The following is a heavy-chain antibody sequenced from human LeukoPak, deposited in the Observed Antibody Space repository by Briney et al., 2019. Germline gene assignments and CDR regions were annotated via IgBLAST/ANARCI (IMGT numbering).Heavy chain of an antibody. CDR1: GFTFSSYG. V-gene: IGHV3-30*02. D-gene: IGHD2-2*01. CDR2: IRYDGSNK. CDR3: AKNGVVVPAGYYYYYMDV. Sequence: GGSLRLSCAASGFTFSSYGIYWVRQAPGKGLEWVAFIRYDGSNKYYADSVKGRFTISRDNSKNTLYLQMNSLRAEDTAVYYCAKNGVVVPAGYYYYYMDVWGKGTTVTVSS. J-gene: IGHJ6*03.